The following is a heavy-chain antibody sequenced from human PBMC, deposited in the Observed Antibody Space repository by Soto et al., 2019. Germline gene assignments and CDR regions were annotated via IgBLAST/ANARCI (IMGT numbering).Heavy chain of an antibody. J-gene: IGHJ4*02. D-gene: IGHD3-22*01. V-gene: IGHV1-18*01. Sequence: QVHLVQSGAEVKKPGASVKVSCKASGYTFTTTYITWVRQAPGQGLEWMGYISAYNGHTRYAQNFEGRVTMTTDTASSTAYMELRSLRFDDTAVYYCGRVLDYYDSSGDQDRIDYWGQGTLVSVSS. CDR1: GYTFTTTY. CDR3: GRVLDYYDSSGDQDRIDY. CDR2: ISAYNGHT.